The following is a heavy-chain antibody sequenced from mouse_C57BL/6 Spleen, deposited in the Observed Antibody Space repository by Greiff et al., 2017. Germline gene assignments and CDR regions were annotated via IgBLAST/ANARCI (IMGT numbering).Heavy chain of an antibody. Sequence: VQLKQSGPGLVKPSQSLSLTCSVTGYSITSGYYWNWIRQFPGNKLEWMGYISYDGSNNYNPSLKNRISITRDTSKNQFFLKLNSVTTEDTATYYCARDYDGYMYYFDYWGQGTTLTVSS. D-gene: IGHD2-3*01. CDR2: ISYDGSN. V-gene: IGHV3-6*01. CDR1: GYSITSGYY. J-gene: IGHJ2*01. CDR3: ARDYDGYMYYFDY.